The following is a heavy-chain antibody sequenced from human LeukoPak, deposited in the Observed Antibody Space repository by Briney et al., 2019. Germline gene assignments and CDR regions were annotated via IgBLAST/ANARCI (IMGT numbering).Heavy chain of an antibody. CDR1: GFTFGTYW. Sequence: GGSLRLSCGASGFTFGTYWLHGVRQAPGKGLVWVSGINSDGGTTTYADSVKGRFTISRYNAKNTLYLQMNNLRAEDTAIYYCATDSYVSGSYYRLFYWGQGTLVTVSS. J-gene: IGHJ4*02. D-gene: IGHD3-10*01. CDR2: INSDGGTT. CDR3: ATDSYVSGSYYRLFY. V-gene: IGHV3-74*01.